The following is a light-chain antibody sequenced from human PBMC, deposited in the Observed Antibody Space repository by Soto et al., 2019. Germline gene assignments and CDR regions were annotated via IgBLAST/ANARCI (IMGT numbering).Light chain of an antibody. CDR1: QSLSSNY. CDR3: HQYDSAPLT. CDR2: GAS. V-gene: IGKV3-20*01. J-gene: IGKJ5*01. Sequence: VLTQSPGTLSLSPGERVTLSCRASQSLSSNYLAWYQQRPGQAPRLLISGASSRATGVPDRFSGSGSGTDFTFTISRLEPEDFAVYYCHQYDSAPLTFGQGTRLEIQ.